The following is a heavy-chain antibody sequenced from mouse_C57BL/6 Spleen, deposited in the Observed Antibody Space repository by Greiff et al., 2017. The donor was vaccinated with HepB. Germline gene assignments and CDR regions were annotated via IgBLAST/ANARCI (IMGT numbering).Heavy chain of an antibody. CDR3: TREKSTVVAYYYAMDY. CDR2: ISSGGDYI. CDR1: GFTFSSYA. Sequence: EVMLVESGEGLVKPGGSLKLSCAASGFTFSSYAMSWVRQTPEKRLEWVAYISSGGDYIYYADTVKGRFTISRDNARNTLYLQMSSLKSEDTAMYYCTREKSTVVAYYYAMDYWGQGTSVTVSS. V-gene: IGHV5-9-1*02. J-gene: IGHJ4*01. D-gene: IGHD1-1*01.